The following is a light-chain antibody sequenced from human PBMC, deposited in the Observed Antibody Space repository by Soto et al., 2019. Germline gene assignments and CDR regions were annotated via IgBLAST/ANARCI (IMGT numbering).Light chain of an antibody. CDR1: QGISSY. Sequence: DIQWTQSPSFLSASVGDRVTITCRASQGISSYLAWSQQHPWKAPKLLIYAASTLQSGVPSRFSGSVSGTEFTLTISSLQPEDFPNYYCQQLNSYLPTFGGGTTVEIK. V-gene: IGKV1-9*01. J-gene: IGKJ4*01. CDR3: QQLNSYLPT. CDR2: AAS.